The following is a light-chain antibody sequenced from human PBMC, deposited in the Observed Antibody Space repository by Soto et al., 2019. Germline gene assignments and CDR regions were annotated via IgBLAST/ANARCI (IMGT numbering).Light chain of an antibody. V-gene: IGKV3-15*01. J-gene: IGKJ1*01. Sequence: EIVMTQSPATLSVSPGERATLSCRASQSVNRNIAWSQQKPGQAPRLLIYGASTRATGVPARFSGSGSGTEFTLTISSLQSADFAVYYCQQYYNWRTFGQGTKVDIK. CDR1: QSVNRN. CDR3: QQYYNWRT. CDR2: GAS.